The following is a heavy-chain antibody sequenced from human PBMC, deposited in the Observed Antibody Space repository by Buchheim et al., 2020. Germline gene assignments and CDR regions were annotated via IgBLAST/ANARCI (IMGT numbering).Heavy chain of an antibody. CDR3: AHLTMTKGQGAFDY. CDR2: IYWDDDK. Sequence: QITLKESGPTLVKPTQTLTLTCTFSGFSLSTSGVGVGWIRQPPGKALEWLALIYWDDDKRYSPSLKSRLTITKDTSKNQVVLTMTNMDPVDTATATYYCAHLTMTKGQGAFDYWGQGTL. V-gene: IGHV2-5*02. D-gene: IGHD3-22*01. J-gene: IGHJ4*02. CDR1: GFSLSTSGVG.